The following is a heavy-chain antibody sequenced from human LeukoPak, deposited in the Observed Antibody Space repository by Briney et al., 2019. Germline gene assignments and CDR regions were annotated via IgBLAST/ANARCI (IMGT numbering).Heavy chain of an antibody. Sequence: SETLSLTCAVSGGSISSSNWWSWVRQPPGKGLEWIGEIYHSGSTNYNPPLKSRVTISVDKSKNQFSLKLSSVTAADTAVYYCARAKGDYDILTGYFPYYFDYWGQGTLVTVSS. CDR1: GGSISSSNW. V-gene: IGHV4-4*02. J-gene: IGHJ4*02. CDR3: ARAKGDYDILTGYFPYYFDY. CDR2: IYHSGST. D-gene: IGHD3-9*01.